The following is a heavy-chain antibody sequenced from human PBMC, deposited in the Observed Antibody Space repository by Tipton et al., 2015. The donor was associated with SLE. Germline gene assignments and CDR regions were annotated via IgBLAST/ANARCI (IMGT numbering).Heavy chain of an antibody. Sequence: TLSLTCSVSGGSISSFYWSWIRQTPGKRLEWIGYIYHLGSTEYNPSLESRVTILVDTSKNQFSLKLSSVTAADTAVYYCARVLGVVKSYYMDVWGKGTTVTVSS. CDR2: IYHLGST. D-gene: IGHD3-3*01. V-gene: IGHV4-59*08. CDR1: GGSISSFY. CDR3: ARVLGVVKSYYMDV. J-gene: IGHJ6*03.